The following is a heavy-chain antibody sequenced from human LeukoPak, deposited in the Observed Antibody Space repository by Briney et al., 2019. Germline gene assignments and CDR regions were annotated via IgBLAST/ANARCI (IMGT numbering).Heavy chain of an antibody. J-gene: IGHJ3*02. CDR2: IYYSGST. Sequence: SETLSLTCSVSGGSIKSYYWSWIRQPPGKGLEWIGYIYYSGSTSYNPSLKSRVTISVDTSKKQFSLKLSSVTAADTAFYYCARYIVSYAHDAFDIWGQGTMVTVSS. CDR1: GGSIKSYY. V-gene: IGHV4-59*01. CDR3: ARYIVSYAHDAFDI. D-gene: IGHD1-26*01.